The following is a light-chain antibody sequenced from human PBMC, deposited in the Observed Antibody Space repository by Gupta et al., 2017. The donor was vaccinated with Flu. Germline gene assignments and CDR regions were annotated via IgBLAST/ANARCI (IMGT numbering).Light chain of an antibody. CDR3: QQYDSAPPWT. CDR2: WAS. Sequence: LGERATINCKSSQSGLYSDNNKNYLAWYQQKPGQPPKLLIYWASTREAGVPDRFSGSGSGTDFTLTISSRQAEDVAVYYCQQYDSAPPWTFGQGTKVEIK. V-gene: IGKV4-1*01. CDR1: QSGLYSDNNKNY. J-gene: IGKJ1*01.